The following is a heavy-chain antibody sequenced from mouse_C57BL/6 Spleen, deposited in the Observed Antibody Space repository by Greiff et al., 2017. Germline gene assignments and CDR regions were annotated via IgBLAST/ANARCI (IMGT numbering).Heavy chain of an antibody. J-gene: IGHJ3*01. CDR1: GYAFSSSW. V-gene: IGHV1-82*01. D-gene: IGHD1-1*01. CDR2: IYPGDGDT. Sequence: QVQLQQSGPELVKPGASVKISCKASGYAFSSSWMNWVKQRPGKGLEWIGRIYPGDGDTNYNGKFKGKATLTADKSSSTAYMQLSSLTSEDSAVYFCARSFTTVVPPFAYWGQGTLVTVSA. CDR3: ARSFTTVVPPFAY.